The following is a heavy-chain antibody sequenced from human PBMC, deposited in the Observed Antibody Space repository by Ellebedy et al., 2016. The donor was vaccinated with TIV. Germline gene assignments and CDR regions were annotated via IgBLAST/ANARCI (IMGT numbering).Heavy chain of an antibody. CDR3: AREIIAFDY. Sequence: GGSLRLSCAASGFTFSTYTMNWVRQAPGKGLEWVSSVSSSNSYIYYADSVKGRFTISRDNAKNSLYLQMNSLRVEDTAVYYCAREIIAFDYWGQGTLVTVSS. V-gene: IGHV3-21*01. CDR2: VSSSNSYI. J-gene: IGHJ4*02. CDR1: GFTFSTYT.